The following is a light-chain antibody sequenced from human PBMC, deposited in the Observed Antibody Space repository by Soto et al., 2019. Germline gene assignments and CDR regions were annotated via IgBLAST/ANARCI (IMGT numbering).Light chain of an antibody. CDR2: GAS. J-gene: IGKJ4*01. CDR1: ESVSSSY. V-gene: IGKV3-20*01. Sequence: EIVLTQSPGTLSLSPGERATLSCRASESVSSSYLAWYQQKPGQAPRLLINGASSRATGIPDRFSGSGSGTDFTLTISRLEPEDFAVYYCQQYGSSPFTFGGGTKVKIK. CDR3: QQYGSSPFT.